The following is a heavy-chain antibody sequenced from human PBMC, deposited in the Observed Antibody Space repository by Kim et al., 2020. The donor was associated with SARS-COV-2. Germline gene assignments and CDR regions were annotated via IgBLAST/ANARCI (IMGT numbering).Heavy chain of an antibody. CDR2: ISYDGSNK. V-gene: IGHV3-30*18. CDR3: AKRYSSVWYHFDY. J-gene: IGHJ4*02. D-gene: IGHD6-19*01. Sequence: GGSLRLSCAASGFTFSSYGMHWVRQAPGKGLEWVALISYDGSNKYYADSVKGRFTISRDNSKNTLYLQMNSLRAEDTAVYYCAKRYSSVWYHFDYWGQGT. CDR1: GFTFSSYG.